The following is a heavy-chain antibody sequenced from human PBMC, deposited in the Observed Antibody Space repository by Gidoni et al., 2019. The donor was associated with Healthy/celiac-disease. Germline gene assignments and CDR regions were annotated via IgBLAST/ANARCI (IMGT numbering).Heavy chain of an antibody. Sequence: QVQLVESGGGVVQPGRSLRLSCAASGFTFSSYGMHWVRQAPGKGREWVAVIWYDGSNKYYADSVKGRFTISRDNSKNTLYLQMNSLRAEDTAVYYCARGRTAGSSGWSDAFDIWGQGTMVTVSS. CDR2: IWYDGSNK. V-gene: IGHV3-33*01. J-gene: IGHJ3*02. CDR1: GFTFSSYG. D-gene: IGHD6-19*01. CDR3: ARGRTAGSSGWSDAFDI.